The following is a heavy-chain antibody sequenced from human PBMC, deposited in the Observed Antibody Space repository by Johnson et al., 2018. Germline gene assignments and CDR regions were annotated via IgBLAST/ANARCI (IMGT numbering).Heavy chain of an antibody. Sequence: VQLVQSGGGLVQPGGSLRLSCAASGLTVSSDYMTWVRQAPGKGLEWVSVIYNDGSVFFADSVKGRFSISRDNSKNTLFLQMNSLRAEDTAVYYCARVLSTFRGSNFYMDVWGKGTTVTVSS. V-gene: IGHV3-66*02. CDR3: ARVLSTFRGSNFYMDV. CDR2: IYNDGSV. CDR1: GLTVSSDY. J-gene: IGHJ6*03. D-gene: IGHD2-15*01.